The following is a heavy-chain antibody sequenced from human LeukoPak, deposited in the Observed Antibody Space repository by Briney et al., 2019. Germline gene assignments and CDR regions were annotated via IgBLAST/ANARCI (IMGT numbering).Heavy chain of an antibody. V-gene: IGHV1-58*01. D-gene: IGHD5-12*01. CDR2: IVVGSGNT. CDR1: GFTFTISA. J-gene: IGHJ4*02. Sequence: VASVKVSFKASGFTFTISAVQWVRQARGQRREWIGWIVVGSGNTNYAQKFQERVTITRDMSTSTAYMELSSLRSEDTAVYYCAADFSGYDYYDYWGQGTLVTVSS. CDR3: AADFSGYDYYDY.